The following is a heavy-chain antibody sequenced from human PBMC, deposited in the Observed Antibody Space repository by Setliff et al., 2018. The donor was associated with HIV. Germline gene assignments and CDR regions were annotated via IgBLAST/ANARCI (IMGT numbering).Heavy chain of an antibody. D-gene: IGHD3-3*02. Sequence: PSETLSLTCTVSGDSISSGGYYWNWIRQHPGKGLEWIGYISSRGSTYYNPSLKSRITMSVDTSQNQVSLKLSSVTAADTAVYFCARLEKLDDISYFDYWGQGTLVTVSS. CDR1: GDSISSGGYY. CDR2: ISSRGST. V-gene: IGHV4-31*03. CDR3: ARLEKLDDISYFDY. J-gene: IGHJ4*02.